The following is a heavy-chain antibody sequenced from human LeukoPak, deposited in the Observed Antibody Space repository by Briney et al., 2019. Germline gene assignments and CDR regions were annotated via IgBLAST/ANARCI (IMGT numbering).Heavy chain of an antibody. CDR3: ARGPRGIIRVMTF. CDR1: GGSISSSSYY. Sequence: SETLSLTCTVSGGSISSSSYYWGWIRQPPGKGLEWIGSIYYSGSTYYNPSLKSRVTISVDTSKNQFSLKLSSVTAADTAVYYCARGPRGIIRVMTFWGQGTLVTVSS. D-gene: IGHD3-10*01. V-gene: IGHV4-39*01. J-gene: IGHJ4*02. CDR2: IYYSGST.